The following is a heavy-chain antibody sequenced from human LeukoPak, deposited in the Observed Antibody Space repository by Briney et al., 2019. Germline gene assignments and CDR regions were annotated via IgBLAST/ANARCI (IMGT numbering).Heavy chain of an antibody. CDR3: ARDLYGADRYYYYYYYMDV. Sequence: GASVKVSCKASGYTFTSYDINWVRQATGQGLEWMGWMNPNSGNTGYAQKFQGRVTMTRNTSISTAYMELSSLRSEDTAVYYCARDLYGADRYYYYYYYMDVWGKGTTVTISS. CDR2: MNPNSGNT. V-gene: IGHV1-8*01. J-gene: IGHJ6*03. D-gene: IGHD4/OR15-4a*01. CDR1: GYTFTSYD.